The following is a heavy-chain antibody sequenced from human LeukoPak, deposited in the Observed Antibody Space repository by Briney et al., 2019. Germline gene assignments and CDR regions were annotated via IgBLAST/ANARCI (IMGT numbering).Heavy chain of an antibody. CDR3: ARDREGSQYYDSSGYLDY. CDR1: GFTFSSYA. Sequence: GGSLRLSCAASGFTFSSYAMHWVRQAPGEGLEWVAVISYDGSNKYYADSVKGRFTISRDSSKNTLYLQMNSLRAEDTAVYYCARDREGSQYYDSSGYLDYWGQGTLVTVSS. J-gene: IGHJ4*02. CDR2: ISYDGSNK. V-gene: IGHV3-30*04. D-gene: IGHD3-22*01.